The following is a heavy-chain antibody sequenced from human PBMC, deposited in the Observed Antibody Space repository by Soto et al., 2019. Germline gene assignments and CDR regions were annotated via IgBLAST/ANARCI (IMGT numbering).Heavy chain of an antibody. J-gene: IGHJ6*02. CDR1: GGSISSYY. CDR3: ARYKKEVRGVIISFYYGMDV. CDR2: IYYSGST. D-gene: IGHD3-10*01. Sequence: SETLSLTCTVSGGSISSYYWSWIRQPPGKGLEWIGYIYYSGSTNYNPSLKSRVTISVDTSKNQFSLKLSSVTAADTAVYYCARYKKEVRGVIISFYYGMDVWGQGTMVTSP. V-gene: IGHV4-59*01.